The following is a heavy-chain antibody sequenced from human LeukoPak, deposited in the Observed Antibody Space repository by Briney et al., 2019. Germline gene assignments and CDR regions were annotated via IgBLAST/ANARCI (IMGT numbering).Heavy chain of an antibody. D-gene: IGHD5-12*01. V-gene: IGHV1-69*04. CDR2: IIPIFGIA. CDR1: GGTFSSYA. J-gene: IGHJ6*02. Sequence: SVKVSCKASGGTFSSYANSWVRQAPGQGLEWMGRIIPIFGIANYAQKFQGRATITADRSTRTAYMELNRLTAEDTAVYYCAREGSGYGPLRPYYYYGMDVWGQGTTVTVSS. CDR3: AREGSGYGPLRPYYYYGMDV.